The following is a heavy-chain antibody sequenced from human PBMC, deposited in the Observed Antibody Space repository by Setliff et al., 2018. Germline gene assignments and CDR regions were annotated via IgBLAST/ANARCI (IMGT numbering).Heavy chain of an antibody. CDR3: ARGRGSGGNPLWY. CDR2: IFYSGRT. D-gene: IGHD2-15*01. J-gene: IGHJ4*02. CDR1: GASITNINYY. Sequence: SETLSLTCTVSGASITNINYYWGLIRQPPGKGLEWIGSIFYSGRTFYNPSLKSRVTISVDTSKNHFSLRLSSVTAADTAVYYCARGRGSGGNPLWYWGQGTLVTVSS. V-gene: IGHV4-39*07.